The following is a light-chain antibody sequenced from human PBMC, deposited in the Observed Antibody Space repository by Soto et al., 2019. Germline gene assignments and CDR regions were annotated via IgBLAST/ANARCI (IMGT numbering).Light chain of an antibody. CDR1: SSDVGGYDY. CDR2: GVS. V-gene: IGLV2-14*01. Sequence: QSALTQPASVSGSPGQSITISCTGTSSDVGGYDYVSWYQRHPDKAPKLIIYGVSDRPSGVSNRFSGSKSGNTASLTISGLQAEDEADYFFSSSSSSSPVVFGGGTKLTVL. CDR3: SSSSSSSPVV. J-gene: IGLJ3*02.